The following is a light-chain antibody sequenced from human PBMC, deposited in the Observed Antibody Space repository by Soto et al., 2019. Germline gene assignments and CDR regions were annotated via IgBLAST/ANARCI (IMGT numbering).Light chain of an antibody. V-gene: IGKV3-20*01. CDR2: GAS. CDR3: QQYGSSPT. CDR1: QSVSSNY. Sequence: EIVLTQSPGTLSLSPGEGATLSCRASQSVSSNYLAWYQQKPGQAPRLLIYGASSRATGVPDRFSGSGSGTDFTLTISRLEPEDFAVYYCQQYGSSPTFGQGTKVDIK. J-gene: IGKJ1*01.